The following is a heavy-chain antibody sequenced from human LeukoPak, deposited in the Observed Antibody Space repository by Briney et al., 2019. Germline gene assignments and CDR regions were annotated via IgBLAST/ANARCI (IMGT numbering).Heavy chain of an antibody. CDR2: ISYDGSEK. CDR3: ARSGSSGWVYYYYNYMDV. V-gene: IGHV3-30*04. J-gene: IGHJ6*03. Sequence: PGESLKISGVASVFNFSNYAMYWVRQAPGKGLEWVAVISYDGSEKYYAESVKGRFTISRDNSKNTLSLQMSSLKVEDTAVFYCARSGSSGWVYYYYNYMDVWGKGTTVTVSS. CDR1: VFNFSNYA. D-gene: IGHD6-19*01.